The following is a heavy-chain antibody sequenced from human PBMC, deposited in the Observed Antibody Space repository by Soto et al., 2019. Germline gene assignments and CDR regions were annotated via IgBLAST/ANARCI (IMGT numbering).Heavy chain of an antibody. V-gene: IGHV3-11*01. CDR1: GFTFSDHY. CDR3: ARVGDMAYKD. CDR2: ISSGGTTI. J-gene: IGHJ4*02. Sequence: QVQLVESGGGLVKPGGSLRLSCAASGFTFSDHYMTWVRQAPGKGLEWVSYISSGGTTINYAESVRGRFIISRDNAKNSLYLQMDSLRVDDTAVYYCARVGDMAYKDWGQGTLVTVSS. D-gene: IGHD3-3*01.